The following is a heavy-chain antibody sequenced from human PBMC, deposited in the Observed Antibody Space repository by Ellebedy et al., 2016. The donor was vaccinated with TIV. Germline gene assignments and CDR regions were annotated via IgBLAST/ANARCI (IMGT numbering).Heavy chain of an antibody. CDR1: GFTFSDYY. Sequence: GESLKISCAASGFTFSDYYMTSIRQAPGKGLEWLSYIGSRSTYTNYADSVQGRFTISRDNAKTSLYLQMNSLRVEDTAVYYCARLGYCGGGSCYSGRPYWYFDHWGRGTLVTVSS. V-gene: IGHV3-11*06. CDR3: ARLGYCGGGSCYSGRPYWYFDH. J-gene: IGHJ2*01. CDR2: IGSRSTYT. D-gene: IGHD2-15*01.